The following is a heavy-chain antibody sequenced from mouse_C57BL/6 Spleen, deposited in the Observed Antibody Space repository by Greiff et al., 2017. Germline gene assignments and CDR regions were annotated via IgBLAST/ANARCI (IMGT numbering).Heavy chain of an antibody. Sequence: EVKLQESGPGLVKPSQSLSLTCSVTGYSITSGYYWNWIRQFPGNKLEWMGYISYDGSNNYNPSLKNRISITRDTSKNQFFLKLNSVTTEDTATYYCAKEGEVYYGSSYAMDYWGQGTSVTVSS. CDR2: ISYDGSN. CDR1: GYSITSGYY. CDR3: AKEGEVYYGSSYAMDY. V-gene: IGHV3-6*01. D-gene: IGHD1-1*01. J-gene: IGHJ4*01.